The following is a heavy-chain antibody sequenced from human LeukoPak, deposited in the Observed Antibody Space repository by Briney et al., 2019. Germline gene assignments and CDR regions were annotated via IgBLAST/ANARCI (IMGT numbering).Heavy chain of an antibody. CDR1: GFTFSSYA. CDR2: ISYDGSNK. Sequence: GGSLRLSCAASGFTFSSYAMHWVRQAPGKGLEWVAVISYDGSNKYYADSVKGRFTISRDNAKNSLYLQMNSLRAEDTAVYYCARDYYDSSGFFDYWGQGTLVTVSS. J-gene: IGHJ4*02. D-gene: IGHD3-22*01. CDR3: ARDYYDSSGFFDY. V-gene: IGHV3-30*04.